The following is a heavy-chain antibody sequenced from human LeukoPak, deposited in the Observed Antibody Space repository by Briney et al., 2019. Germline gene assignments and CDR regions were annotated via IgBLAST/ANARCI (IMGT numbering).Heavy chain of an antibody. V-gene: IGHV1-69*05. J-gene: IGHJ5*02. D-gene: IGHD3-22*01. Sequence: SVKVSCKASGGTFSSYAISWVRQAPGQGLEWMGGIIPIFGTANYAQKFQGRVTITTDESTSTAYMELSSLRSEDTAAYYCARDLGYYDSSGYHIRNWFDPWGQGTLVTVSS. CDR2: IIPIFGTA. CDR1: GGTFSSYA. CDR3: ARDLGYYDSSGYHIRNWFDP.